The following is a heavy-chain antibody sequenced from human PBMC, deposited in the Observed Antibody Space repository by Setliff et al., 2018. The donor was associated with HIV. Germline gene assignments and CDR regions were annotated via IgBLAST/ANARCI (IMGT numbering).Heavy chain of an antibody. D-gene: IGHD3-3*02. CDR3: ARDGTTFLAAMDV. CDR2: IYYSGST. Sequence: SETLSLTCTVSGGSISSGGYYWSWIRQHPGKGLEWIGYIYYSGSTNYNPSLKSRVTISVDTSKNQFSLNLSSVTAADTAVYYCARDGTTFLAAMDVWGKGTTVTVSS. V-gene: IGHV4-61*08. CDR1: GGSISSGGYY. J-gene: IGHJ6*03.